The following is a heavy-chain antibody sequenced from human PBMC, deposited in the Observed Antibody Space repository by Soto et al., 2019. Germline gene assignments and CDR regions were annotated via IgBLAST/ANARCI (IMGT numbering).Heavy chain of an antibody. V-gene: IGHV3-48*01. CDR1: GFTFSSYS. D-gene: IGHD1-26*01. CDR3: ASDGGGGGSYSGDFDY. J-gene: IGHJ4*02. CDR2: IITSSSTI. Sequence: EVQLVESGGGLVQPGGSLRLSCAASGFTFSSYSMNWVRQAPGKGLEWVSYIITSSSTIYYADSVKGRFTISRDNAENALYLQRNSLSAEDTALYYGASDGGGGGSYSGDFDYWGQGTLVTVSS.